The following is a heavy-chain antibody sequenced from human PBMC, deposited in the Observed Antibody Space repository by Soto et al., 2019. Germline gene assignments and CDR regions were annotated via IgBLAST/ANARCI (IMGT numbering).Heavy chain of an antibody. V-gene: IGHV1-18*01. Sequence: ASVKVSCKTSGYTFSNYGITWGRQAPGQPLEWLGWISLYSDGTNYAQKFQGRVSMTTDKSKSTAYMELSSLRSEDTAVYYCARTIVVVPAAMIGENYYGMDVWGQGTKVTVSS. J-gene: IGHJ6*02. CDR2: ISLYSDGT. CDR1: GYTFSNYG. D-gene: IGHD2-2*01. CDR3: ARTIVVVPAAMIGENYYGMDV.